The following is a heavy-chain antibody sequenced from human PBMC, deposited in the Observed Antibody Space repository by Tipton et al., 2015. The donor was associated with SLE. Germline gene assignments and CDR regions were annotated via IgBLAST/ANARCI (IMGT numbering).Heavy chain of an antibody. D-gene: IGHD2-21*02. CDR3: ATRMESGDLVYFDY. J-gene: IGHJ4*02. Sequence: TLSLTCTVSGGSISSGGYYWSWIRQPAGKGLEWIGRIYISGSTNYNPSLKSRVTISVDTSKNQFSLKLSSVTATDTAVYYCATRMESGDLVYFDYWGQGTLVTVSS. CDR1: GGSISSGGYY. CDR2: IYISGST. V-gene: IGHV4-61*02.